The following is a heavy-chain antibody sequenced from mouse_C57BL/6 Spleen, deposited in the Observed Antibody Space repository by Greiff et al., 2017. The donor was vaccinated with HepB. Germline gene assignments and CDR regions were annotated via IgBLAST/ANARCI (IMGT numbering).Heavy chain of an antibody. CDR2: IDPSDSET. CDR3: ARGTYYGNYYFDY. J-gene: IGHJ2*01. CDR1: GYTFTSYW. V-gene: IGHV1-52*01. Sequence: VQLQQPGAELVRPGSSVKLSCKASGYTFTSYWMHWVKQRPIQGLEWIGNIDPSDSETHYNQKFKDKATLTVDKSSSTAYMQLSSLTSEDSAVYYCARGTYYGNYYFDYWGQGTTLTVSS. D-gene: IGHD2-10*01.